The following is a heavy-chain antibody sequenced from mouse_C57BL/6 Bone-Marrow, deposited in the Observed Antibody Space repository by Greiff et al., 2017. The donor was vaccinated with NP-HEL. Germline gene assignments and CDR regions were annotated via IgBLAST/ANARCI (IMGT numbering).Heavy chain of an antibody. CDR2: IYPGNSDT. V-gene: IGHV1-5*01. Sequence: EVQLQQSGTVLARPGASVKMSCKTSGYTFTSYWMHWVKQRPGQGLEWIGAIYPGNSDTSYNQKFKGKAKLTAVTSASTAYMELSSLTNEDSAVYYCTRYGTTVVAHYFDYWGQGTTLTVSS. D-gene: IGHD1-1*01. CDR3: TRYGTTVVAHYFDY. CDR1: GYTFTSYW. J-gene: IGHJ2*01.